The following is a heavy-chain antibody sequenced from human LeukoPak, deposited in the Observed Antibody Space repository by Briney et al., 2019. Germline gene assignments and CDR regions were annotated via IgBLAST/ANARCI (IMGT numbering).Heavy chain of an antibody. CDR2: VSSDGSGI. V-gene: IGHV3-48*01. Sequence: GGSLRLSCAAPGFTFSSYAMSWVRQAPGKGLEWVSYVSSDGSGIYYADSVKGRFTISRDNAKNSLFLQMDSLRVEDTAVYYCASNSLTRAKGTDYWGQGTLVTVSS. CDR1: GFTFSSYA. J-gene: IGHJ4*02. D-gene: IGHD3-9*01. CDR3: ASNSLTRAKGTDY.